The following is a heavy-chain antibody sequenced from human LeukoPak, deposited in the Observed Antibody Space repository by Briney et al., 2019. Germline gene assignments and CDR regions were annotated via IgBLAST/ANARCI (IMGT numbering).Heavy chain of an antibody. J-gene: IGHJ4*02. CDR3: AKDRGYDWVPPSLDY. CDR2: ISRNIGST. V-gene: IGHV3-9*01. CDR1: GFTFDDYA. Sequence: GGSLRLSCAASGFTFDDYAMHWVRQAPGKGLEWVSGISRNIGSTGYAGSVKGRFTISRDNAKNSLYLQTNSLRAEDTALYYCAKDRGYDWVPPSLDYWGQGTMVIVSS. D-gene: IGHD5-12*01.